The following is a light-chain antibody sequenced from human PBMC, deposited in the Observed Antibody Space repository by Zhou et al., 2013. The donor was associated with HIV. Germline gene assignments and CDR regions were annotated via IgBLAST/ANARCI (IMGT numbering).Light chain of an antibody. J-gene: IGLJ3*02. V-gene: IGLV2-14*03. CDR1: SSDIGAYNY. CDR3: SSYTSISTLV. Sequence: QSALTQPASVSGSPGQSITISCTGTSSDIGAYNYVYWYQQHSGKAPKLMIYDVANRPSGVSNRFSGSKSGNTASLIISGLQAEDEADYYCSSYTSISTLVFGGGTKLTVL. CDR2: DVA.